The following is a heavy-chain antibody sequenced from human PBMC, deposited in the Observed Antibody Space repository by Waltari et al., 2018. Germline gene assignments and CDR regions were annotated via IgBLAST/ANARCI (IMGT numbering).Heavy chain of an antibody. CDR2: RRQNGSGK. CDR1: GFTFSSYW. CDR3: ARQLADAFDI. V-gene: IGHV3-7*01. Sequence: EVQLVESGGGLVQPGGSLRLSCAASGFTFSSYWMSWVRQAPGKGLGGVSKRRQNGSGKYYVDSVKGRFTISRDNAKNSLYLQMNSLRAEDTAVYYCARQLADAFDIWGQGTMVTVSS. J-gene: IGHJ3*02. D-gene: IGHD6-13*01.